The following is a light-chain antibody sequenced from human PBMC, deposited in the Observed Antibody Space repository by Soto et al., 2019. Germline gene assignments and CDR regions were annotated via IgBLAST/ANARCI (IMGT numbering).Light chain of an antibody. CDR1: PSVSSY. V-gene: IGKV3-11*01. J-gene: IGKJ1*01. CDR2: DAS. CDR3: QQRSNWPWT. Sequence: EIVLTQSPATLSLSPGERATLSCRASPSVSSYLAWYQQKPGQAPRLLIYDASNRATGIPARFSGSGSGTDFTLTISSLEPGDFAVYYSQQRSNWPWTFGQGTKVEIK.